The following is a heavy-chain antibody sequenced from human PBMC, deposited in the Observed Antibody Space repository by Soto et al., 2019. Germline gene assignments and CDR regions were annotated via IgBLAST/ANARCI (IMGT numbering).Heavy chain of an antibody. CDR3: AKDRRADWESYYYYAMDV. CDR2: IIPIYGTA. J-gene: IGHJ6*02. V-gene: IGHV1-69*01. Sequence: QVQLVQSGAEVKKPGSSVKVSCKASGGTFSSFTSSWVRQAPGQGLEWMGGIIPIYGTANYAQKFQGRVTITADASTRTAYMELSSLRSEDTAVYYCAKDRRADWESYYYYAMDVWGQGTTVTVSS. D-gene: IGHD1-26*01. CDR1: GGTFSSFT.